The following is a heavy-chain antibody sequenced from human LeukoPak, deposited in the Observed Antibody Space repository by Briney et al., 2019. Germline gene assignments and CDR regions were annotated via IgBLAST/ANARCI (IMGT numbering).Heavy chain of an antibody. CDR3: ARVYSSSWYWFDP. D-gene: IGHD6-13*01. V-gene: IGHV4-30-4*08. J-gene: IGHJ5*02. CDR1: GGSISSGDYY. CDR2: IYYSGST. Sequence: SQTLSLTCTVSGGSISSGDYYWSWIPQPPGKGLEWIGYIYYSGSTYYNPSLKSRVTISVDTSKNQFSLKLSSVTAADTAVYYCARVYSSSWYWFDPWGQGTLVTVSS.